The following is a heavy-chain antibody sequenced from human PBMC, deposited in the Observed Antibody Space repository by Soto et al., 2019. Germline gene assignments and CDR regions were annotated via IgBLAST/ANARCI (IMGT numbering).Heavy chain of an antibody. J-gene: IGHJ4*02. CDR1: GGSISSYY. V-gene: IGHV4-59*08. Sequence: PSETLSLTCTVSGGSISSYYWSWIRQPPGKGLEWIGDIYYSGSTNYNPSLKSRVTISVDTSKNQFSLKLSSVTAADTAVYYCARIKRGNFDYWGQGTLVTVSS. CDR2: IYYSGST. D-gene: IGHD3-16*01. CDR3: ARIKRGNFDY.